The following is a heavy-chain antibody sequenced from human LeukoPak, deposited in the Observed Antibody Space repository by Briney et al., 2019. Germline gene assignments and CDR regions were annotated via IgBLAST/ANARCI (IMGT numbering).Heavy chain of an antibody. J-gene: IGHJ4*02. V-gene: IGHV3-30-3*02. Sequence: PGGSLRLSCAASGFIFSSYGMHWVRQAPGKGLEWVAVISYDGSNKYYADSVKGRFTISRDNSKNTLYLQMNSLRAEDTAVYYCAKYPRYSPTGYFDYWGQGTLVTVSS. CDR3: AKYPRYSPTGYFDY. CDR2: ISYDGSNK. CDR1: GFIFSSYG. D-gene: IGHD4-11*01.